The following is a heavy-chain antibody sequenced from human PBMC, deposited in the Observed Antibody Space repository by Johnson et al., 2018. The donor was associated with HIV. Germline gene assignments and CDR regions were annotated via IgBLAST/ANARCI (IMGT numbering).Heavy chain of an antibody. Sequence: VQLVESGGGVVQPGRSLRLSCAASGFTFSSYAMHWVRQAPGKGLEWVAVISYDGSNQYYADSVKGRFTISRDNSKNTVFLQMNSLRAEDTAVYYCAKGKPSIAAAGGYPFDIWGQGTMVTVSS. CDR1: GFTFSSYA. D-gene: IGHD6-13*01. V-gene: IGHV3-30*04. J-gene: IGHJ3*02. CDR2: ISYDGSNQ. CDR3: AKGKPSIAAAGGYPFDI.